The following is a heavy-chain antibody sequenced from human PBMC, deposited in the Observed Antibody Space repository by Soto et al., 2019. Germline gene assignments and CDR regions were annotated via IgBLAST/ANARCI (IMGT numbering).Heavy chain of an antibody. V-gene: IGHV4-31*03. D-gene: IGHD3-10*01. CDR1: GGSISSGGYY. J-gene: IGHJ4*02. Sequence: PSETLSLTCTVSGGSISSGGYYWSWIRQHPGKGLEWIGYIYYSGSTYYNPSLKSRVTISVDTSKNQFSLKLSSVTAADTAVYYCARVRFGELSVPPYFDYWGQGTLVTVSS. CDR2: IYYSGST. CDR3: ARVRFGELSVPPYFDY.